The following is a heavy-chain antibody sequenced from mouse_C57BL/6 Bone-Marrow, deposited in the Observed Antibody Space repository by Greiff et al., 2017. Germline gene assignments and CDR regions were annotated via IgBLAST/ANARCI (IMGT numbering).Heavy chain of an antibody. D-gene: IGHD6-1*01. CDR2: IYPRSGNT. J-gene: IGHJ1*03. CDR3: ARLALWYFDV. Sequence: VQLQESGAELARPGASVKLSCKASGYTFTSYGISWVKQRPGQGLEWIGEIYPRSGNTYYNEKFKGKATLTADKSSSTAYMELRSLTSEDSAVYFCARLALWYFDVWGTGTTVTVSS. CDR1: GYTFTSYG. V-gene: IGHV1-81*01.